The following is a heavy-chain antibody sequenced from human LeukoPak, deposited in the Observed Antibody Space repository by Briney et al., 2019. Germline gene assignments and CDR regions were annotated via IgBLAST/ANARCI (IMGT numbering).Heavy chain of an antibody. D-gene: IGHD6-19*01. CDR1: GGSINNYY. J-gene: IGHJ5*02. CDR3: ARDRAVVNWFDP. CDR2: IHYSGST. V-gene: IGHV4-59*12. Sequence: PSETLSLTCAVSGGSINNYYWSWIRQPPGKGLEWIGYIHYSGSTNYNPSLKSRVTISIDTSKNQFSLKLSSVTAADTAVYYCARDRAVVNWFDPWGQGTLVTVSS.